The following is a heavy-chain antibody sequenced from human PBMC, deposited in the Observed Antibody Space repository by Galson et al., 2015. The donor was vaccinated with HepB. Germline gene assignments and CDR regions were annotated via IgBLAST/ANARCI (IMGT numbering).Heavy chain of an antibody. CDR2: ISGSGGWT. D-gene: IGHD5-12*01. Sequence: SLRLSCAGSGLSFSHYAMSWVRQAPGEGLEWTAAISGSGGWTYYADSAKDRFTISRDSSTSTLFLQVNSLGAEDTAIYYCAKVSGETWYYFDTWGQGTLFTVST. CDR3: AKVSGETWYYFDT. CDR1: GLSFSHYA. J-gene: IGHJ4*02. V-gene: IGHV3-23*01.